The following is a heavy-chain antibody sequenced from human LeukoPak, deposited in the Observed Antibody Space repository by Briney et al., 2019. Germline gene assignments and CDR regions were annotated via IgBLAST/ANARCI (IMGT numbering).Heavy chain of an antibody. CDR2: IYNSGST. CDR1: GDSISSGGYS. D-gene: IGHD2-21*02. J-gene: IGHJ4*02. CDR3: ARGWGPAYCGGDCHRHFDH. Sequence: TPSETLSLTCAVSGDSISSGGYSWHWIRQAPGKGLEWIGYIYNSGSTSYNPSLKSRLGMSVDTSKNQFSLRLSSVTAADTAVYYCARGWGPAYCGGDCHRHFDHWGQGTLVTVSS. V-gene: IGHV4-30-4*07.